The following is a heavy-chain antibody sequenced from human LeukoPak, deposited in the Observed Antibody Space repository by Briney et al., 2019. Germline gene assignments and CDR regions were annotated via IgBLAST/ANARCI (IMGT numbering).Heavy chain of an antibody. Sequence: PSETLSLTCTVSGGSISSGGYYWSWIRQHPGKGLEWIGYIYYSGSTYYNPSLKSRVTISVDTSKNQFPLKLSSVTAADTAVYYCARGGRHSSSWYVMDYWGQGTLVTVSS. CDR1: GGSISSGGYY. D-gene: IGHD6-13*01. V-gene: IGHV4-31*03. J-gene: IGHJ4*02. CDR3: ARGGRHSSSWYVMDY. CDR2: IYYSGST.